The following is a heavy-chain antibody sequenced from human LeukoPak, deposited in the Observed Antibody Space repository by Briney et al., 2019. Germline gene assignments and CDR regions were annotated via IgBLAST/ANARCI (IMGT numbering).Heavy chain of an antibody. J-gene: IGHJ4*02. V-gene: IGHV3-11*01. D-gene: IGHD5-24*01. Sequence: GGSLRLSCAASGFTFSDYYMSWIRQAPGKGLEWVSYISSSGSTIYYADSVKGRFTISRDNAKNSLYLQMNSLRAEDTAVYYCARDDRDGYLYYFDYWGQGTLVSVSS. CDR3: ARDDRDGYLYYFDY. CDR2: ISSSGSTI. CDR1: GFTFSDYY.